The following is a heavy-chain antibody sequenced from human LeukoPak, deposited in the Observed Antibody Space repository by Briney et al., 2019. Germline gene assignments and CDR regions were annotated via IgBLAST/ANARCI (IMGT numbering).Heavy chain of an antibody. CDR3: AALINGSGSFVWFDP. D-gene: IGHD3-10*01. V-gene: IGHV1-58*01. CDR2: IVVGSGNT. Sequence: ASVKVSCQASGFTFTSSAVQWVRQARGQRLEWIGWIVVGSGNTNYAQKFQERVTITRDMSTSTAYMELSSLRSEDTAVYYCAALINGSGSFVWFDPWGQGTLATVSS. CDR1: GFTFTSSA. J-gene: IGHJ5*02.